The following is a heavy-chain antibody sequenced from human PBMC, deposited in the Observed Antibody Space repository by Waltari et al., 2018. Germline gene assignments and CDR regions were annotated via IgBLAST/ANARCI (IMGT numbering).Heavy chain of an antibody. J-gene: IGHJ4*02. CDR2: ISGSSGNT. D-gene: IGHD4-4*01. V-gene: IGHV4-4*02. CDR1: GGSISSVTW. CDR3: ARINYHYNNGFDY. Sequence: QLQLQESGPGLVKPSETLSLTCPVSGGSISSVTWWTWIRQSPGKGLKWIGYISGSSGNTYYNPSLKSRVTIATDTSKKQFSLNLSSLIAADTAVYYCARINYHYNNGFDYWGQGVLVTVSS.